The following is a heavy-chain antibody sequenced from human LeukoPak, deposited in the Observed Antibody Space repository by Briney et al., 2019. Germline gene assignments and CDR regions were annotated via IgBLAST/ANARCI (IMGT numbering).Heavy chain of an antibody. V-gene: IGHV1-58*01. CDR3: AKDPYSSRMEYFQQ. CDR2: IVVGSGNT. J-gene: IGHJ1*01. Sequence: GTSVKVSCKASGFTFTSSAVQWVRQARGQRLEWMGWIVVGSGNTNYAQKFQERVTITRDMSTSTAYMELSSLRSEDTAVYYCAKDPYSSRMEYFQQWGQGTLVIVSS. D-gene: IGHD3-22*01. CDR1: GFTFTSSA.